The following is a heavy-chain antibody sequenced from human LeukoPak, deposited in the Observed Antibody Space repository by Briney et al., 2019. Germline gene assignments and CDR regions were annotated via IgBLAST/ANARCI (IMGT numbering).Heavy chain of an antibody. D-gene: IGHD1-26*01. CDR2: TYYRSKWYT. V-gene: IGHV6-1*01. CDR3: AREGVGATMAN. Sequence: SRILSLTCALSGDTVSNKTAAWNWIRQSPSRGLEWLGRTYYRSKWYTDYAVSVKGRIDINPDTSKNQCSLRLNPVTPEDTAVYFCAREGVGATMANWGQGTLVTVSS. CDR1: GDTVSNKTAA. J-gene: IGHJ4*02.